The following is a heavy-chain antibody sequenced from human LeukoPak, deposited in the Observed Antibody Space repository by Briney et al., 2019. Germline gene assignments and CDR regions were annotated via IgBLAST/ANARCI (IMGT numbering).Heavy chain of an antibody. Sequence: GASVKVFCKASGYTFTSYYIHWVRQAPGQGLEWMGLINPSGGSTNYAQKFQGRVTMTRDTSTSTVYMELSSLRSEDTAVYYCARGPSITMVRGGQWYYYMDVWGKGTTVTISS. CDR3: ARGPSITMVRGGQWYYYMDV. V-gene: IGHV1-46*01. D-gene: IGHD3-10*01. CDR1: GYTFTSYY. J-gene: IGHJ6*03. CDR2: INPSGGST.